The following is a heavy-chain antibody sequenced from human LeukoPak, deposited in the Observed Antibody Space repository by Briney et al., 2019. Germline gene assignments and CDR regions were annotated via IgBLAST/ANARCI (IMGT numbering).Heavy chain of an antibody. CDR3: ARITIYYYDSSGRFDY. Sequence: SETLSLTCAVNGGSVSGYYWTWVRQSPGKGLEWIGEINQSGSTNYNPSLKSRVTMSVDTSKNQFSLKLNSVTAADTAVYYCARITIYYYDSSGRFDYWGQGTLVTVSS. J-gene: IGHJ4*02. D-gene: IGHD3-22*01. CDR2: INQSGST. V-gene: IGHV4-34*01. CDR1: GGSVSGYY.